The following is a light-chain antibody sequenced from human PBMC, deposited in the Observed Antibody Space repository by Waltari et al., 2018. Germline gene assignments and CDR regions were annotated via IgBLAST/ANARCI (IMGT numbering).Light chain of an antibody. CDR3: QQYYSSSSIT. CDR1: QSVSFF. J-gene: IGKJ5*01. Sequence: EIALTQSPAIVSLSPGERATLSCRASQSVSFFLAWYQQKPGQGPRLLIFDTSNRATGIPARFSGGGSGTDFTLTISSLQPEDVAVYFCQQYYSSSSITFGQGTRLEIK. CDR2: DTS. V-gene: IGKV3-11*01.